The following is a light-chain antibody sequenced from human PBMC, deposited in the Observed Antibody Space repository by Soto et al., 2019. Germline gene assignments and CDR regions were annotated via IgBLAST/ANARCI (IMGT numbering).Light chain of an antibody. CDR3: QQYNNWPLT. Sequence: EIVMTQSPATLSVSQGERATLSCRASQSVSSSYLTWYQQKPGQAPRLLIYGASTRATGIPARFSGSGSGAEFTLTISSLQSEDFAVYYCQQYNNWPLTFGGGTKVDI. J-gene: IGKJ4*01. CDR1: QSVSSSY. V-gene: IGKV3-15*01. CDR2: GAS.